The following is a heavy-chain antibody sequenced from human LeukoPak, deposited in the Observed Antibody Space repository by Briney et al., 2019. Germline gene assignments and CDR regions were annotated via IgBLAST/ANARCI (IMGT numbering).Heavy chain of an antibody. CDR1: GFSFSTYG. D-gene: IGHD1-26*01. J-gene: IGHJ3*02. Sequence: GGSLRLSCAASGFSFSTYGMHWGRQAPGKGLEWVAVIWNDGTNQYYADSVKGRFTISRDNSKTMLYLQMNILRAEDTAVYYCVKEPLGGVGAFDIWGQGTMVTVSS. V-gene: IGHV3-33*06. CDR2: IWNDGTNQ. CDR3: VKEPLGGVGAFDI.